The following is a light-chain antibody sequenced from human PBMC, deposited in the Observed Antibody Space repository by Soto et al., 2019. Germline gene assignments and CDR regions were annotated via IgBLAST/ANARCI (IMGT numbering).Light chain of an antibody. CDR1: QSVSSY. V-gene: IGKV3-11*01. Sequence: EIVLTQSPATLSLSPGERATLSCRASQSVSSYLAWYQQKPGQAPRLLIYDASNRATGIPARFSGSGPGTDFTLTTSSLEPEDFAVYYCQQHGDAPITFGQGTRMEIK. J-gene: IGKJ5*01. CDR3: QQHGDAPIT. CDR2: DAS.